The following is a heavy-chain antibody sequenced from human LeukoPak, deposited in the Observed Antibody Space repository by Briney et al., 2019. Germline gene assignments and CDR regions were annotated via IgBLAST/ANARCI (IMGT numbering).Heavy chain of an antibody. V-gene: IGHV3-23*01. D-gene: IGHD6-13*01. Sequence: GGSLRLSCAASGFTFSSYAMSWFRQAPGKGLEWVSAISGSGGSTYYADSVKGRFTISRDNSKNTLYLQMNSLRAEDTAVYYCAKGHLEYSSSWYYFDYWGQGTLVTVSS. CDR3: AKGHLEYSSSWYYFDY. J-gene: IGHJ4*02. CDR1: GFTFSSYA. CDR2: ISGSGGST.